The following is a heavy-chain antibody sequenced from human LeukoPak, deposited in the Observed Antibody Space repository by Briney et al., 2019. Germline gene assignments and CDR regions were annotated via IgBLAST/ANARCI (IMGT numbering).Heavy chain of an antibody. D-gene: IGHD1-14*01. V-gene: IGHV4-34*01. CDR3: ARRPAPTGSRGYFQY. J-gene: IGHJ1*01. CDR1: GGSFSGYY. CDR2: INHSGRT. Sequence: PSETLSLTCAVYGGSFSGYYWSWIRQPPGKGLEWIGEINHSGRTNYNPSLKSRVTLLVDMSKRQISLSLNSVTAADTAVYFCARRPAPTGSRGYFQYWGQGSLVTVSS.